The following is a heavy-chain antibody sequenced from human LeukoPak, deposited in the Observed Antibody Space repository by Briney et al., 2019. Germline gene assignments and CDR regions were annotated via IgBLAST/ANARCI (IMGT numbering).Heavy chain of an antibody. CDR1: GGSISSYH. CDR3: ARGTTYYYGSGSSGLDP. Sequence: SETLSLTCTVSGGSISSYHWTWIRQPPGKGLEWMGYVYYSGSTNYNPSLKSRVTISIDTSKNQFSLKLSSVTAADTAVYYCARGTTYYYGSGSSGLDPWGQGTLVTVPS. J-gene: IGHJ5*02. CDR2: VYYSGST. D-gene: IGHD3-10*01. V-gene: IGHV4-59*01.